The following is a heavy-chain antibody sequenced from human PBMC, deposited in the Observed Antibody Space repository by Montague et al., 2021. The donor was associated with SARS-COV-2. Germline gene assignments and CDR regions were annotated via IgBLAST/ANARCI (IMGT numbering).Heavy chain of an antibody. CDR3: ARNLVVHYWYGMDV. Sequence: SETLSLTCTVAGGSISSYYWSWIRQSPGKGLEWIGYIKYSGSTNYNPSLRSRVTISVDTSKNQFSLNLSSVTAADTAVYYCARNLVVHYWYGMDVWGQGTTVTVSS. J-gene: IGHJ6*02. CDR1: GGSISSYY. V-gene: IGHV4-59*01. CDR2: IKYSGST. D-gene: IGHD2-15*01.